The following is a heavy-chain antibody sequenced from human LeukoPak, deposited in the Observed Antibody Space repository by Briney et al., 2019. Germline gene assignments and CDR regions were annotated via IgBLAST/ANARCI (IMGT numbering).Heavy chain of an antibody. V-gene: IGHV3-74*01. CDR3: TRETVVVATASLGY. CDR2: INSDGSTI. Sequence: PPGGSLRLSCAASGFTFSSYWMHWVRQAPGKGLVWVSRINSDGSTINYADSVKGRFTISRDNAKNTLYLQMDSLRAEDTAVYYCTRETVVVATASLGYWGLGTPVTVSS. D-gene: IGHD2-2*01. CDR1: GFTFSSYW. J-gene: IGHJ4*02.